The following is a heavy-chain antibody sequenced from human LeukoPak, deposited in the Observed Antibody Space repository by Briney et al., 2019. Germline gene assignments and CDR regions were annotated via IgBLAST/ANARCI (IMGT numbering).Heavy chain of an antibody. Sequence: PGGSLRLSCAASGFTFSSYEMNWVRQAPGKGLEWVSYISSSGSTIYYADSVKGRFTISRDNAKNSLYLQMNSLRAEDTAVYYCARVPPYYYDSSGYYLDYWGQGTLVAVSS. D-gene: IGHD3-22*01. CDR2: ISSSGSTI. J-gene: IGHJ4*02. CDR3: ARVPPYYYDSSGYYLDY. CDR1: GFTFSSYE. V-gene: IGHV3-48*03.